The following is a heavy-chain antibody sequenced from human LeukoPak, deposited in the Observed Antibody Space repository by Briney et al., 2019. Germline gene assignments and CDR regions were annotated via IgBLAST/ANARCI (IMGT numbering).Heavy chain of an antibody. Sequence: GRSLRLSCAASGFTFSSYGMHWVRQAPGKGLEWVAVIWYDGGNKYYADSVKGRFTISRDNSKNTLYLQMNSLRAEDTAVYYCARDSGPTVTTVDYWGQGTLVTVSS. V-gene: IGHV3-33*01. CDR1: GFTFSSYG. D-gene: IGHD4-17*01. CDR3: ARDSGPTVTTVDY. J-gene: IGHJ4*02. CDR2: IWYDGGNK.